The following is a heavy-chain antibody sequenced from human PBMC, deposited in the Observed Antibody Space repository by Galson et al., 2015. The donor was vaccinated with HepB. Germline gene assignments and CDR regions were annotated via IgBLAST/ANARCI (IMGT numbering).Heavy chain of an antibody. J-gene: IGHJ4*02. CDR1: GFTFSSYA. D-gene: IGHD4-11*01. Sequence: SLRLSCAASGFTFSSYAMHWVRQAPGKGLEWVAVISYDGSNKYYADSVKGRFTISRDNSKNTLYLQMNSLRAEDTAVYYCARDDRDYGNLQLPQGTDYWGQGTLVTVSS. V-gene: IGHV3-30-3*01. CDR2: ISYDGSNK. CDR3: ARDDRDYGNLQLPQGTDY.